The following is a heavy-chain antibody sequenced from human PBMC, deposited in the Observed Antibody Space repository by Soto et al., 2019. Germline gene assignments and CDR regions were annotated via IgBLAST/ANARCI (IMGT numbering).Heavy chain of an antibody. Sequence: GGSLRLSCAASGFTFSSYAMSWVRQAPGKGLEWVSAISDSGGNTYYADSAKGRFTISRDNSKNTLYLQMNSLRAEDTAVYYCVKDCWDGSGSYYNRRGYFDYWGQGTLVTVSS. CDR2: ISDSGGNT. D-gene: IGHD3-10*01. J-gene: IGHJ4*02. CDR3: VKDCWDGSGSYYNRRGYFDY. CDR1: GFTFSSYA. V-gene: IGHV3-23*01.